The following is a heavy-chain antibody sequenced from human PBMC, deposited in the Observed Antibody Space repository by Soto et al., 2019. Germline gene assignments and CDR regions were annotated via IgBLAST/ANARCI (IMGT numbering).Heavy chain of an antibody. J-gene: IGHJ4*02. CDR2: ISYDGSNK. Sequence: GGSLRLSCAASGFTFSSYAMHWVRQAPGKGLEWVAVISYDGSNKYYADSVKGRFTISRDNSKNTLYLQMNSLRAEDTAVYYCARDPAGDLYCFDYWGQGTLVTVSS. CDR1: GFTFSSYA. V-gene: IGHV3-30*04. CDR3: ARDPAGDLYCFDY. D-gene: IGHD3-10*01.